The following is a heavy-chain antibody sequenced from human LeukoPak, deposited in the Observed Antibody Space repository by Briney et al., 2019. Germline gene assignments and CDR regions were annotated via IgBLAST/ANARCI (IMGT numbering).Heavy chain of an antibody. CDR3: ASPGFGSGWVFDY. CDR1: GFTFSSYW. CDR2: IKQDGSEK. Sequence: GGSLRLSCAASGFTFSSYWMSWVRQAPGKGLEWVANIKQDGSEKYYVDSVKGRFTISRDNAKNSLYLQMNSLRAEDTAVYYCASPGFGSGWVFDYWGQGTLVTVSS. V-gene: IGHV3-7*01. J-gene: IGHJ4*02. D-gene: IGHD6-19*01.